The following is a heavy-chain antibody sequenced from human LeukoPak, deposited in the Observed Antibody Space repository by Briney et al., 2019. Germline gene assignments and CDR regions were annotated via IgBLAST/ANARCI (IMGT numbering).Heavy chain of an antibody. D-gene: IGHD3-3*01. CDR2: IYYSGST. Sequence: SETLSLTCTVSGGSISSYYWSWIRQPPGKGLEWIGYIYYSGSTYYNPSLRSRVTISLDTSKNQFSLKLSSVTAADTAVYYCARAILSGYPDSWGQGTLVIVFS. J-gene: IGHJ4*02. CDR3: ARAILSGYPDS. V-gene: IGHV4-59*01. CDR1: GGSISSYY.